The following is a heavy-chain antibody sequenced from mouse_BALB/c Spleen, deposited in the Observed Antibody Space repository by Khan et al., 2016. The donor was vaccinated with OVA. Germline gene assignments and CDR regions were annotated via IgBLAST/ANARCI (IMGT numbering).Heavy chain of an antibody. Sequence: EVELVESGPELVRPGASVKISCKASGYSFTGYFMNWVMQSHGKSLEWIGRINPHIGETFYNSRFKDKATSTVDESCSTSLMELPSLASEDSAVYYCTRIYRSDFDYWGQGTTLTVSS. V-gene: IGHV1-20*02. J-gene: IGHJ2*01. CDR1: GYSFTGYF. CDR2: INPHIGET. D-gene: IGHD1-1*01. CDR3: TRIYRSDFDY.